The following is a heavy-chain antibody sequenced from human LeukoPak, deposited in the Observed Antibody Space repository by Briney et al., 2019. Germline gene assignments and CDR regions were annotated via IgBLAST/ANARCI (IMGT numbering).Heavy chain of an antibody. V-gene: IGHV4-34*01. D-gene: IGHD2-2*01. CDR2: INHSGST. Sequence: SETLSLTCAVYGGSFSGYYWSWIRQPPGKGLEWIGEINHSGSTNYNPSLKSRVTISVDTSKNQLSLKLSSVTAADTAVYYCARRGTEDIVVVPAASAAFDIWGQGTMVTVSS. CDR1: GGSFSGYY. J-gene: IGHJ3*02. CDR3: ARRGTEDIVVVPAASAAFDI.